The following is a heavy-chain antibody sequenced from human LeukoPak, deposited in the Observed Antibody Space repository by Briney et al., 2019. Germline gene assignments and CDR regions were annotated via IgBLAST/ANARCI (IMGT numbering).Heavy chain of an antibody. J-gene: IGHJ5*02. CDR2: INHSGST. V-gene: IGHV4-34*01. CDR1: GGSFSSYY. D-gene: IGHD6-13*01. Sequence: SETLSLTCAVYGGSFSSYYWSWIRQPPGKGLEWIGEINHSGSTNYNPSLKSRVTISVDTSKNQFSLKLSSVTAADTAVYYCARGVAAAGAPQNWFDPWGQGTLVTVSS. CDR3: ARGVAAAGAPQNWFDP.